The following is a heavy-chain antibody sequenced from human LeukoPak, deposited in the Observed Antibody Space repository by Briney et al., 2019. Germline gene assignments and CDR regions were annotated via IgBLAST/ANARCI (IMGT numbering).Heavy chain of an antibody. Sequence: ETLSLTCTVSGGSISSYYWSWVRQAPGKGLEWVANIKQDGSEKYYVDSVKGRFTISRDNAKNSLYLQMNSLRAEDTAVYYCARGGYYYDSSGYYYWGQGTLVTVSS. CDR1: GGSISSYY. J-gene: IGHJ4*02. V-gene: IGHV3-7*01. CDR3: ARGGYYYDSSGYYY. CDR2: IKQDGSEK. D-gene: IGHD3-22*01.